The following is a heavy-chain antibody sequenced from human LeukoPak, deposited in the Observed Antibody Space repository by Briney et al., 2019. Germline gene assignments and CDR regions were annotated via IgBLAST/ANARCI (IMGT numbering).Heavy chain of an antibody. Sequence: GGSLRLSCAASGFTFSSYGMHWVRQAPGKGLEWVAVISYDGSNKYYADSVKGRFTISRDNSKNTLYLQMNSLRAEDTAVYYCAKVAARSYAFDIWGQGTMVTVSS. V-gene: IGHV3-30*18. CDR1: GFTFSSYG. CDR3: AKVAARSYAFDI. CDR2: ISYDGSNK. D-gene: IGHD6-25*01. J-gene: IGHJ3*02.